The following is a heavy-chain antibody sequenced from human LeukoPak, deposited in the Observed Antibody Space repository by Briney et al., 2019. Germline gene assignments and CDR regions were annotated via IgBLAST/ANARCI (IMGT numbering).Heavy chain of an antibody. CDR1: GFTFSSYG. J-gene: IGHJ6*02. CDR2: IWYDGSNK. CDR3: ARVECSGGSCYFGYYYYYGMDV. Sequence: GGSLRLFCAASGFTFSSYGMHWVRQAPGKGLEWLPVIWYDGSNKYYADSVKGRFTISRDNSKNTLYLQMNSLRAEDTAVYYCARVECSGGSCYFGYYYYYGMDVWGQGTTVTVSS. V-gene: IGHV3-33*01. D-gene: IGHD2-15*01.